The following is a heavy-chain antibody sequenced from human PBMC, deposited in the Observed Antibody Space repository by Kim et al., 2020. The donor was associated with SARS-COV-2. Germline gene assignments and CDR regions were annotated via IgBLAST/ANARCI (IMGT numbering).Heavy chain of an antibody. D-gene: IGHD2-8*02. J-gene: IGHJ6*02. V-gene: IGHV3-11*01. Sequence: GGSLRLSCAASGFTFSDYYMSWIRQAPGKGLEWVSYISSSGSTIYYADSVKGRFTISRDNAKNSLYLQMNSLRAEDTALYYCARATKRYIVLVVYDYYYGMDVWGQGTTVTVSS. CDR2: ISSSGSTI. CDR3: ARATKRYIVLVVYDYYYGMDV. CDR1: GFTFSDYY.